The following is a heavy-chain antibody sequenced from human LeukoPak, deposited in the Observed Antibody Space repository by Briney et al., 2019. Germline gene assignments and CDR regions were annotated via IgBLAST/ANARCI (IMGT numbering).Heavy chain of an antibody. CDR1: GFTFSSYD. D-gene: IGHD3-22*01. V-gene: IGHV3-13*01. J-gene: IGHJ3*02. CDR3: ARGNYYDSSGYFTFDAFDI. CDR2: IGTAGDT. Sequence: GGSLRLSCAASGFTFSSYDMPWVRQATGKGLEWVSAIGTAGDTYSPGSVKGRFTISRENAKNSLYLQMNSLRAGDTAVYYCARGNYYDSSGYFTFDAFDIWGQGTMVTVSS.